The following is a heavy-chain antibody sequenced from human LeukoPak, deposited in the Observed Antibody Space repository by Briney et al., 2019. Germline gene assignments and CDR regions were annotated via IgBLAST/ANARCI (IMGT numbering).Heavy chain of an antibody. V-gene: IGHV3-21*04. Sequence: GGSLRLSCVASGFTFSSYSMNWVRQAPGKGLEWVSSISSSSSYIYYADSVKGRFTISRDNAKNSLYLQMNSLRAEDTAVYYCARDRRGTIFDIWGQGTMVTVSS. CDR1: GFTFSSYS. CDR2: ISSSSSYI. D-gene: IGHD5-24*01. J-gene: IGHJ3*02. CDR3: ARDRRGTIFDI.